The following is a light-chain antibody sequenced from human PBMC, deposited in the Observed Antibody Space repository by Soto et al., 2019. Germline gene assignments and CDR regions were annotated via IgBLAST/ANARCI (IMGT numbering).Light chain of an antibody. Sequence: DIQLTQSPSFLSASVGDRVTITCRASQGITTYLAWYQQKAGKAPKLLIYAASTLQSGVPSRFSGSGSGTEFTLTISSLQPEDFATYYCQQLEIYPRTFGQGTKLEIK. CDR1: QGITTY. V-gene: IGKV1-9*01. J-gene: IGKJ2*02. CDR2: AAS. CDR3: QQLEIYPRT.